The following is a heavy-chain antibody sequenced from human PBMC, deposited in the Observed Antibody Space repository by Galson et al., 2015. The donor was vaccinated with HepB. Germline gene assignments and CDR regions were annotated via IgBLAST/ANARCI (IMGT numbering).Heavy chain of an antibody. Sequence: SLRLSCAVSGFNFSIYGMHWVRQAPGRGLEWLSSISGSSSFIYYADSVKGRFPISRDNAKKAVYLQMNSLRADDTAVYYCAREVLDNSGIDYWGQGTLVTVSS. J-gene: IGHJ4*02. CDR1: GFNFSIYG. CDR3: AREVLDNSGIDY. D-gene: IGHD1-1*01. CDR2: ISGSSSFI. V-gene: IGHV3-21*01.